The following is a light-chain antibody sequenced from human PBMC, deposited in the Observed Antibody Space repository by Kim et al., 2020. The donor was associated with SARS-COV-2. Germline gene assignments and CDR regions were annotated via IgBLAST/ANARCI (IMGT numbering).Light chain of an antibody. J-gene: IGLJ2*01. CDR2: GKN. CDR3: NSRDSSGNHVV. Sequence: SSELTQDPAVSVALGQTVRITCQGVSLRSYYASWYQQKPGQAPVLVIYGKNNRPSGIPDRFSGSSSGNTASLTITGAQAEDEADYYCNSRDSSGNHVVFGGGTQLTVL. V-gene: IGLV3-19*01. CDR1: SLRSYY.